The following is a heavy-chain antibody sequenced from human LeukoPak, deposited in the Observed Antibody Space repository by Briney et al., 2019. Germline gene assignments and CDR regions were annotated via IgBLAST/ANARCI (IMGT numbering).Heavy chain of an antibody. V-gene: IGHV3-33*01. Sequence: PGGSLRLSCAASGFTFSSYGMHWVRQAPGKGLEWVAVIWYDGSNKYYADSVKGRFTISRDNSKNTLYLQMNSLRAEDTAVYYCARGFNIVASNYYFDYWGQGTLVTVSS. D-gene: IGHD5-12*01. CDR2: IWYDGSNK. J-gene: IGHJ4*02. CDR3: ARGFNIVASNYYFDY. CDR1: GFTFSSYG.